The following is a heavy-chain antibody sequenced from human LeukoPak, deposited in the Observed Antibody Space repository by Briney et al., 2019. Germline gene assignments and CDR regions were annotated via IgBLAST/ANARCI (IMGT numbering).Heavy chain of an antibody. CDR3: ARGALVYSSSPFDY. CDR1: GYTFTSYG. V-gene: IGHV1-18*04. J-gene: IGHJ4*02. Sequence: GASVKVSFKTSGYTFTSYGISLVRQAPGQGLEGLGWISAYNGNTNYAQKLQGRVTMTTDTSTSTAYMELRRLRSDDTAVYYCARGALVYSSSPFDYWGQGTLVTVSS. CDR2: ISAYNGNT. D-gene: IGHD6-13*01.